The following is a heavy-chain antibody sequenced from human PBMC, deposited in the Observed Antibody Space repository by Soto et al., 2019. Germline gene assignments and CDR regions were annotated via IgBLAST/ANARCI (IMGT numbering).Heavy chain of an antibody. J-gene: IGHJ4*02. V-gene: IGHV4-39*01. CDR2: IYYSGST. CDR3: ARHVVADNDYGDYHYDY. CDR1: GGSISSSSYY. Sequence: SETLSLTCTVSGGSISSSSYYWGWIRQPPGKGLEWIGSIYYSGSTYYNPSLKSRVTISVDTSKNQFSLKLSSVTAADTAVYYCARHVVADNDYGDYHYDYWGQGTLVTVSS. D-gene: IGHD4-17*01.